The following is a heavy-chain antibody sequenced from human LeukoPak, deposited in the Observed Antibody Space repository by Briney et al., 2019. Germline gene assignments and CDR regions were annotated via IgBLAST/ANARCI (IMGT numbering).Heavy chain of an antibody. D-gene: IGHD3-10*01. Sequence: GGSPRLSCAASGFTVSTDNTSWVRHVPGERLERVSIVYSGNDGTNYADSVRGRFTISRDDSKNMVYLQMNNLGLEDASVYYCTKRSRGYYDYWGQGTLVTVSS. CDR2: VYSGNDGT. V-gene: IGHV3-66*02. J-gene: IGHJ4*02. CDR1: GFTVSTDN. CDR3: TKRSRGYYDY.